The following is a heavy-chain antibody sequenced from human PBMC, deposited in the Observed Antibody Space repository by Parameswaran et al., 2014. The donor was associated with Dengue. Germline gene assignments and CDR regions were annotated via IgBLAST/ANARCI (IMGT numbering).Heavy chain of an antibody. D-gene: IGHD1-26*01. Sequence: VRQMPGKGLEWVSVLYVGGSTYHTDSVRGRFTISRDNSKNTLYLQMDSLSAEDTAVYYCARITGSYFDSWGQGTLVTVSS. V-gene: IGHV3-53*01. J-gene: IGHJ4*02. CDR2: LYVGGST. CDR3: ARITGSYFDS.